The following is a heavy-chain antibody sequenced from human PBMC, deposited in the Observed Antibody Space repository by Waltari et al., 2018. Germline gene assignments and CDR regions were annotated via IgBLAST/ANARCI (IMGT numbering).Heavy chain of an antibody. V-gene: IGHV4-34*01. D-gene: IGHD3-22*01. Sequence: GAGLLKPSETLSLTCAVYGGSFSGYYWSWIRQPPGKGLEWIGEINHSGSTNYNPSLKSRVTISVDTSKNQFSLKLSSVTAADTAVYYCARGLDSSDVWGQGTLVTVSS. CDR3: ARGLDSSDV. J-gene: IGHJ4*02. CDR1: GGSFSGYY. CDR2: INHSGST.